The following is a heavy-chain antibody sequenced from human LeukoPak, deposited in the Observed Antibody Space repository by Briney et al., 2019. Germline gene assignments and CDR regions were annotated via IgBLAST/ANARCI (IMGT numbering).Heavy chain of an antibody. Sequence: ASVKVSCKASGYTFTSYGISWVRQAPGQGLEWMGWISAYNGNTNYAQKFQGRVTMTRDPSTSTVYMELSSLRSEDTAVYYCARSLMSNQYYDFSSRYSLDNWGQGTLVTVSS. J-gene: IGHJ4*02. V-gene: IGHV1-18*01. CDR1: GYTFTSYG. CDR2: ISAYNGNT. D-gene: IGHD3-3*01. CDR3: ARSLMSNQYYDFSSRYSLDN.